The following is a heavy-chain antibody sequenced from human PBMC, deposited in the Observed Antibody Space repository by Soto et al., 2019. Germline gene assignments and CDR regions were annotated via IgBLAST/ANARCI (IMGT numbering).Heavy chain of an antibody. CDR1: GDSVSRNRAA. CDR3: AKDVPLYDSSGYRPDY. V-gene: IGHV6-1*01. Sequence: SQTLSLTGAISGDSVSRNRAAWNWIRQSPSRGLEWLGRAYHRSKWYNDYAVSVKGRVTINPDTSKNQFSLHLNSVTPEDTAVYYWAKDVPLYDSSGYRPDYWGHGTLVTVSS. J-gene: IGHJ4*01. CDR2: AYHRSKWYN. D-gene: IGHD3-22*01.